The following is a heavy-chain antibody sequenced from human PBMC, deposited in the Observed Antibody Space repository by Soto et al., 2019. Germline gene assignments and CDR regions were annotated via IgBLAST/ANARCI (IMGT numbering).Heavy chain of an antibody. Sequence: ASVKVSCKASGCTFTSYDINWVRQATVQGLEWMGWMNPNSGNTSYAQKLQGRVTMTTDTFTSTDYMELRSLRSDDTAVYYCARVSFRGVIITHGSWGQGTLVTVSS. D-gene: IGHD3-10*01. CDR1: GCTFTSYD. CDR3: ARVSFRGVIITHGS. J-gene: IGHJ5*02. V-gene: IGHV1-8*01. CDR2: MNPNSGNT.